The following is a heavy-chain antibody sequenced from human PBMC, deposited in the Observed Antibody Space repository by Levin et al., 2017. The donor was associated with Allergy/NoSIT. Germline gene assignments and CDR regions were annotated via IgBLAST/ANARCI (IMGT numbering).Heavy chain of an antibody. Sequence: GESLKISCAASGFTFSSYEMNWVRRAPGKGLEWVSYISSTGSTIYSADSVKGRFTISRDNAKNSLYLHMNSLRAEDTAVYYCEGQVGNFWSGYDYFDYWGQGTLVTVSS. CDR1: GFTFSSYE. CDR3: EGQVGNFWSGYDYFDY. J-gene: IGHJ4*02. V-gene: IGHV3-48*03. CDR2: ISSTGSTI. D-gene: IGHD3-3*01.